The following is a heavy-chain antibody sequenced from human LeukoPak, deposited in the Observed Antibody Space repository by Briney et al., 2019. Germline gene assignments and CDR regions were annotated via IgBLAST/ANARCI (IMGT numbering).Heavy chain of an antibody. Sequence: GGSLRLSCAASGFTFSSYAMSWVRQAPGKGLEWVSAISGSGGSTYYADSVKGRFTISRDNSKNTQYLQMNSLRAEDTAVYYCAKAPSGSYVPFEFWGQGTLVTVSS. D-gene: IGHD1-26*01. J-gene: IGHJ4*02. CDR3: AKAPSGSYVPFEF. CDR2: ISGSGGST. CDR1: GFTFSSYA. V-gene: IGHV3-23*01.